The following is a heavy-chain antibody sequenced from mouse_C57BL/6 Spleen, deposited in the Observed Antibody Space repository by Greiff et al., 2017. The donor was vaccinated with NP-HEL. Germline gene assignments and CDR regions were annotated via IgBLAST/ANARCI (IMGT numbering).Heavy chain of an antibody. V-gene: IGHV1-15*01. CDR1: GYTFTDYE. CDR2: IDPETGGT. Sequence: VQLQQSGAELVRPGASVTLSCKASGYTFTDYEMHWVKQTPVHGLEWIGAIDPETGGTAYNQKFKGKAILTADKSSSTAYMELRSLTSEDSAVYYCTRRRILRSAWFAYWGQGTLVTVSA. J-gene: IGHJ3*01. D-gene: IGHD1-1*01. CDR3: TRRRILRSAWFAY.